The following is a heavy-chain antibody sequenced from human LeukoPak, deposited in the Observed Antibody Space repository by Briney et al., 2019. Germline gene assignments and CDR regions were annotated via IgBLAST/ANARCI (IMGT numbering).Heavy chain of an antibody. D-gene: IGHD3-22*01. Sequence: SETLSLTCAVYGGSFSGYYWSWIRQPPGKGLEWIGYIYNSGSTNYNPSLKSRVTMSGDTSKNQFSLKLSSVTAADTAVYYCALSRGGYYDSRSPSWAFDIWGQGTMVTVSS. J-gene: IGHJ3*02. CDR1: GGSFSGYY. CDR3: ALSRGGYYDSRSPSWAFDI. V-gene: IGHV4-59*01. CDR2: IYNSGST.